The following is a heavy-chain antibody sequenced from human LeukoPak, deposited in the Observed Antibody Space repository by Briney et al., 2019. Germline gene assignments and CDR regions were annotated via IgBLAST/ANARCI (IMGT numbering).Heavy chain of an antibody. J-gene: IGHJ6*04. CDR1: GFTFTSYA. CDR2: ISGGGSST. CDR3: AKESGQLDV. V-gene: IGHV3-23*01. Sequence: GGSLRLSCAASGFTFTSYAMSWVRQAPGKGLVWVSVISGGGSSTYYADSVKGRFTISRDNSKNTLYLQMNGLRGEDTAVYYCAKESGQLDVWGKGTTVTASS. D-gene: IGHD3-3*01.